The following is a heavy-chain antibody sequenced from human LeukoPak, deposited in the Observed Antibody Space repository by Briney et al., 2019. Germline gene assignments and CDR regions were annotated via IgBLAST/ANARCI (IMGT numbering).Heavy chain of an antibody. V-gene: IGHV3-11*01. D-gene: IGHD3-9*01. Sequence: GGSLRLSCAASGFTFTDYYMSWIRQAPGKGLEWVSYITNTGTTIYYADFVKGRFTISRDNAKNSLYLQMNSLRAEDTAVYYCARDGHYDILTGYFQDWGQGTLVTVSS. CDR1: GFTFTDYY. CDR2: ITNTGTTI. CDR3: ARDGHYDILTGYFQD. J-gene: IGHJ1*01.